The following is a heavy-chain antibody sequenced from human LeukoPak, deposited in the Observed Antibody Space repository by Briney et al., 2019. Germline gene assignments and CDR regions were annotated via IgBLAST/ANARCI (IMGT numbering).Heavy chain of an antibody. J-gene: IGHJ3*02. V-gene: IGHV4-61*02. CDR3: ARLLEWTHAFDI. CDR2: IYSSGST. CDR1: GGSINSGSYY. Sequence: PSQTLSLTCTVSGGSINSGSYYWSWIRQPAGKGLEWIGRIYSSGSTNFNPSLKSRVTISVDTSKNQFSLKLSSVTAADTAVYYCARLLEWTHAFDIWGQGTMVTVSS. D-gene: IGHD3-3*01.